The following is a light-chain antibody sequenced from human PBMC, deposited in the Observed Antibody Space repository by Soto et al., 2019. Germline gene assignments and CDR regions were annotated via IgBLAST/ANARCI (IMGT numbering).Light chain of an antibody. CDR1: SSNIGSNN. J-gene: IGLJ3*02. CDR3: AAWDDSLRGVM. CDR2: SND. V-gene: IGLV1-47*02. Sequence: QLVLAQPPSVSGTPGQTVTISCSGASSNIGSNNVYWYQQLPGAAPKLLIYSNDQRPSGVPDRVSGSKSGTSASLAISDLRSEDEADYFCAAWDDSLRGVMFGGGTKVTVL.